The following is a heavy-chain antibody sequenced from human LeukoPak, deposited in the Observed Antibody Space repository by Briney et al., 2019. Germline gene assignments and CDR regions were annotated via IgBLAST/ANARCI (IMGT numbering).Heavy chain of an antibody. V-gene: IGHV1-24*01. J-gene: IGHJ3*02. CDR3: ATDSHIVATSWAFDI. CDR2: FDPEDGET. CDR1: GYTLTELS. Sequence: ASVKVSCKVSGYTLTELSMHWVRQAPGKWLERMGGFDPEDGETIYAQKFQGRVTMTEDTSTDTAYMELSSLRSEDTAVYYCATDSHIVATSWAFDIWGQGTMVTVSS. D-gene: IGHD5-12*01.